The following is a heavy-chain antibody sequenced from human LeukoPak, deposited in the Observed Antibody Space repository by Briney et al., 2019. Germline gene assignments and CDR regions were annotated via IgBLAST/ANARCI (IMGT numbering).Heavy chain of an antibody. J-gene: IGHJ2*01. CDR2: IRSKANSYAT. V-gene: IGHV3-73*01. Sequence: PGGSLKLSCAASGFTFSGSAMHWVRQASGKGLEWVGRIRSKANSYATAYAASVKGRFTISRDDSKNTAYLQMNSLKTEDTAVYYCAKVPPSPGWWYFDLWGRGTLVTVSS. CDR3: AKVPPSPGWWYFDL. CDR1: GFTFSGSA.